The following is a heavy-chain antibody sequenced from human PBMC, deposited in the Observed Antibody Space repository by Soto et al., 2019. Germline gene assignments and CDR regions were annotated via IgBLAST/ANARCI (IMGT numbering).Heavy chain of an antibody. CDR3: AREGRSCSGSPCQGGDY. Sequence: QVQLQESGPGLVKPSETLSLTCTVSCGSISTSSYYWGWIRQPPGKGLEWLGTIYYNGGTQYNPSLRSRVTMSVDTSKTHFSLKLSSVTAADTAVYYCAREGRSCSGSPCQGGDYWGQGTLVTVSS. CDR1: CGSISTSSYY. D-gene: IGHD2-15*01. V-gene: IGHV4-39*02. CDR2: IYYNGGT. J-gene: IGHJ4*02.